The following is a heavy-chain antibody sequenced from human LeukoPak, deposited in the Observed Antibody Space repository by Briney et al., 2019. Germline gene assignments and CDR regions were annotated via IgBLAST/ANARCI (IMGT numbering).Heavy chain of an antibody. CDR3: AKRGVVIRVILVGFHKEAYYFDS. D-gene: IGHD3-22*01. J-gene: IGHJ4*02. Sequence: GGSLRLSCAASGFTFSSYSMNWVRQAPGKGLEWVSSISSSSSYIYYADSVKGRFTISRDNAKNSLFLQMNSLRAEDTAVYFCAKRGVVIRVILVGFHKEAYYFDSWGQGALVTVSS. CDR2: ISSSSSYI. CDR1: GFTFSSYS. V-gene: IGHV3-21*04.